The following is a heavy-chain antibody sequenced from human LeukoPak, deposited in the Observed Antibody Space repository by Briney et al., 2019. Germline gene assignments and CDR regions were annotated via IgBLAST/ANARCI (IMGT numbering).Heavy chain of an antibody. CDR3: ARYPLSYTSNWHYYFDY. CDR1: GYTFTNYG. D-gene: IGHD3-16*01. J-gene: IGHJ4*02. V-gene: IGHV1-18*04. Sequence: GASVKVSCKASGYTFTNYGVSWVRQAPGQGLEWVGWISAANGNTNYAQKLQDRVTLTTDTSTSTAYVELRSLKSDDTAVYYCARYPLSYTSNWHYYFDYWGQGTLLTASS. CDR2: ISAANGNT.